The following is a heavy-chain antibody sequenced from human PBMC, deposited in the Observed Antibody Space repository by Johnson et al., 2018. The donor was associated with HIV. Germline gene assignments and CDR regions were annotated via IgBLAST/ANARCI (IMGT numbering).Heavy chain of an antibody. CDR3: AKDRDSSSSVGAFDI. J-gene: IGHJ3*02. V-gene: IGHV3-7*05. CDR2: IKQDGSEK. Sequence: VQLVESGGGLVQSGGSLRLPCTASGFTFRNYWMSWVRQAPGKGLEWVASIKQDGSEKYYVDYVKGRFTISRDNSQNTLYLQMNSLRAEDTAVYYCAKDRDSSSSVGAFDIWGQGTMVTVSS. D-gene: IGHD6-6*01. CDR1: GFTFRNYW.